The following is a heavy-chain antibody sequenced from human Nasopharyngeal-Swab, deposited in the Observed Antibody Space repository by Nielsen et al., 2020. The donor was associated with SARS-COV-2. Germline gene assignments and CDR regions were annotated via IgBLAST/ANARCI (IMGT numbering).Heavy chain of an antibody. Sequence: PGKGLEWIGYIYYSGSTYYNPSLKSRVTISVDTSKNQFSLKPSSVTAADTAVYYCARGRYCSSTSCFDYYGMDVWGQGTTVTVSS. D-gene: IGHD2-2*01. CDR2: IYYSGST. V-gene: IGHV4-31*02. J-gene: IGHJ6*02. CDR3: ARGRYCSSTSCFDYYGMDV.